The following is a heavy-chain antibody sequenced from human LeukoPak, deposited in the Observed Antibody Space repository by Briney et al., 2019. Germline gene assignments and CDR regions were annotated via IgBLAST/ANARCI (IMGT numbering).Heavy chain of an antibody. CDR1: GFTFNMYS. V-gene: IGHV3-21*01. J-gene: IGHJ4*02. CDR2: ISSSSSYI. CDR3: VRDCWGWSFDY. D-gene: IGHD6-19*01. Sequence: KPGGSLRLSCAASGFTFNMYSMNWVRQAPGKGLEWVSSISSSSSYIYYAGSVKGRFTISRDNAKNSLYLQMNSLRAEDTAVYYCVRDCWGWSFDYWGQGTLVTVSS.